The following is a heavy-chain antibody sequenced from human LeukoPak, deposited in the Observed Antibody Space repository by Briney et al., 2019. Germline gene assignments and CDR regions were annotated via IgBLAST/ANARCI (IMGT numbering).Heavy chain of an antibody. CDR3: ARHGITMVRGVILLYGMDV. V-gene: IGHV5-51*01. CDR1: GYSFTSYW. J-gene: IGHJ6*02. Sequence: GESLKISCKGSGYSFTSYWIGWVRQMPGKGLEWMGIIYPGDSDTRYSPSFQGQVTISADKSISTAYLQWSSLTASDTAMYYCARHGITMVRGVILLYGMDVWGQGTTVTVSS. CDR2: IYPGDSDT. D-gene: IGHD3-10*01.